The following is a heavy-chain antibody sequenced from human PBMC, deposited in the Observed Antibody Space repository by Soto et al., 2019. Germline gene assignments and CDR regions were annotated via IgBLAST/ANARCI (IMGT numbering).Heavy chain of an antibody. V-gene: IGHV3-33*01. CDR2: IWYDGSNK. Sequence: GGSLRLSCAASGFTFSSYGMHWVRQAPGKGLEWVAVIWYDGSNKYYADSVKGRFTISRDNSKNTLYLQMNSLRAEDTAVYYCARGGVYDFWSGFHDYWGQGPLGTVS. CDR1: GFTFSSYG. CDR3: ARGGVYDFWSGFHDY. J-gene: IGHJ4*02. D-gene: IGHD3-3*01.